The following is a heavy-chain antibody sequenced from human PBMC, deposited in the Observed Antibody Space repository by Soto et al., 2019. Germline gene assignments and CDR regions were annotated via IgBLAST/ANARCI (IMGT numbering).Heavy chain of an antibody. J-gene: IGHJ4*02. CDR3: AKASFRYSSSSHFDY. CDR1: GFTFSSYA. D-gene: IGHD6-6*01. V-gene: IGHV3-23*01. Sequence: EVQLLESGGGLVQPGGSLRLSCAASGFTFSSYAMSWVRQAPGKGLEWVSAISGSGGSTYYADSVKGRFTISRDNSKNTLYLQMNSLRAEDMAVYYCAKASFRYSSSSHFDYWGQGTLVTVSS. CDR2: ISGSGGST.